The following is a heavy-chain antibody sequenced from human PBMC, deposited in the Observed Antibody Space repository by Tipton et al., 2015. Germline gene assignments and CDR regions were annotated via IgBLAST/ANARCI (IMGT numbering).Heavy chain of an antibody. CDR2: VNRTGGA. Sequence: TLSLTCDVYDGSFSGYYWNWIRQPPGKGLEWIGEVNRTGGANYNPSLKSRVTISVDTSKNQFSLKLSSVTAADTAVYYCARGTKWLLLLKAFDIWGQGTMVTVSS. D-gene: IGHD3-22*01. V-gene: IGHV4-34*01. CDR1: DGSFSGYY. J-gene: IGHJ3*02. CDR3: ARGTKWLLLLKAFDI.